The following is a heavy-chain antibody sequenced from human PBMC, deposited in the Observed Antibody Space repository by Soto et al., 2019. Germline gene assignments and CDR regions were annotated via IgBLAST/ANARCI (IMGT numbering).Heavy chain of an antibody. CDR2: VYWDDNR. Sequence: QITLKESGPTLVKPTQTLTLTCTFSGFSLSTSGVGVGWIRQPPGKALEWLALVYWDDNRRYSPSLRSRLTNTKDTSNNQVVLTLTNLDPVDTSTYFCAHDSLYFYGSGSYRRAFDYWGQGTLVTVSS. V-gene: IGHV2-5*02. CDR3: AHDSLYFYGSGSYRRAFDY. D-gene: IGHD3-10*01. CDR1: GFSLSTSGVG. J-gene: IGHJ4*02.